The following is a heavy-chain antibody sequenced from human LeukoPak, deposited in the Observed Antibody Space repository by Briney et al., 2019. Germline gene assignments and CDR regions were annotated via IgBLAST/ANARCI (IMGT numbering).Heavy chain of an antibody. CDR2: ISSRSTI. CDR3: ARGSYGDYFDY. Sequence: GSQRLSCAASGFSFSSNSINWVRQAPGKGLEWVSYISSRSTIYYADSVKGRFTISRDNAKNSLYLQTNSLRDEDTAVYYCARGSYGDYFDYWGQGTLVTVSS. J-gene: IGHJ4*02. V-gene: IGHV3-48*02. D-gene: IGHD4-17*01. CDR1: GFSFSSNS.